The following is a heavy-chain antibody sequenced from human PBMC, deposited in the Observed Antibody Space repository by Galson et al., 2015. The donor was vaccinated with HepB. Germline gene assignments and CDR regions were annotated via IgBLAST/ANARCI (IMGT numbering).Heavy chain of an antibody. CDR1: GYTFTSYY. CDR2: INPSGGST. V-gene: IGHV1-46*01. Sequence: SVKVSCKASGYTFTSYYMHWVRQAPGQGLEWMGIINPSGGSTSYAQKFQGRVTMTRDTSTSTVYMELSSLRSEDTAVYYCARDWGQRGSPPEEDYWGQVTLVTVSS. CDR3: ARDWGQRGSPPEEDY. J-gene: IGHJ4*02. D-gene: IGHD1-26*01.